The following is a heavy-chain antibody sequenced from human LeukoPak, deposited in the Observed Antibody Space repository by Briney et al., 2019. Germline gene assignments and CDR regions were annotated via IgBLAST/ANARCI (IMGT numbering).Heavy chain of an antibody. CDR1: GYTFTSYY. Sequence: ASVKVSCKASGYTFTSYYMHWVRQAPGQGLEWMGTINPSGGSTSYAQKFQGRVTMTRDMSTSTDYMELSSLRAEDTAVYYCARPLCGSCYSLPDAFDIWGQGTMVTVSS. J-gene: IGHJ3*02. D-gene: IGHD2-15*01. V-gene: IGHV1-46*01. CDR2: INPSGGST. CDR3: ARPLCGSCYSLPDAFDI.